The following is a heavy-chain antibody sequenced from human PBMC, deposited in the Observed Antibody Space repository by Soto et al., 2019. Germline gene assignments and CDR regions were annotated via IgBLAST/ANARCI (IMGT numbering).Heavy chain of an antibody. CDR2: ISSSSSYI. D-gene: IGHD5-12*01. CDR1: GFTFSSYS. CDR3: ARDVDIVATIQGFDY. V-gene: IGHV3-21*01. J-gene: IGHJ4*02. Sequence: GGSLRLSCAASGFTFSSYSMNWVRQAPGKGLEWVSSISSSSSYIYYAESVKGRFTISRDNAKNSLYLQMNSLRAEDTVLYYCARDVDIVATIQGFDYWGQGTLVTVSS.